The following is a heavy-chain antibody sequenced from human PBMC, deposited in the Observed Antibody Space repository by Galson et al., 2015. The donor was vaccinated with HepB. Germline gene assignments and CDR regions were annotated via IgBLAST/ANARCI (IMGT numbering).Heavy chain of an antibody. Sequence: SVKVSCKASGYTFTSYDINWVRQATGQGLEWMGWMNPNSGNTGYAQKFQGRVTMTRNTSISTAYMELSSLRSEDTAVYYCARGPPSLYAFDIWGQGTMVTVSS. CDR3: ARGPPSLYAFDI. CDR2: MNPNSGNT. V-gene: IGHV1-8*01. CDR1: GYTFTSYD. J-gene: IGHJ3*02. D-gene: IGHD3-16*02.